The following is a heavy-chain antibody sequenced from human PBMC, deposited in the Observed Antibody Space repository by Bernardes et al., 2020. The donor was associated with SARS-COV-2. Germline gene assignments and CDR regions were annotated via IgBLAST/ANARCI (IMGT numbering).Heavy chain of an antibody. CDR1: GFIFTNAW. D-gene: IGHD2-15*01. CDR3: GSQGYCTGGTCQHY. Sequence: GGSLRLSCAASGFIFTNAWMNWVRQAPGKGLEWVGRIKDDGSATGYADSVKGRFTISRDNAKNMLYLQMNSLRAEDTAVYYCGSQGYCTGGTCQHYWGQGILVTVSS. CDR2: IKDDGSAT. J-gene: IGHJ4*02. V-gene: IGHV3-74*01.